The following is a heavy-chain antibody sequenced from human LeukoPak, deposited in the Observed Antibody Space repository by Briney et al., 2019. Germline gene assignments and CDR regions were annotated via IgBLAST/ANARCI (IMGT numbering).Heavy chain of an antibody. CDR2: IFPGDSDT. V-gene: IGHV5-51*01. Sequence: GESLKIPCKGSGYSSTSYWIAWVRQMPGKGLEWMVVIFPGDSDTRYSPSFQGQVTISADKPITTAYLQWSSLKASDTAMYYCARLIRDGYNYDYFDYWGQGTLVTVSS. D-gene: IGHD5-24*01. CDR1: GYSSTSYW. CDR3: ARLIRDGYNYDYFDY. J-gene: IGHJ4*02.